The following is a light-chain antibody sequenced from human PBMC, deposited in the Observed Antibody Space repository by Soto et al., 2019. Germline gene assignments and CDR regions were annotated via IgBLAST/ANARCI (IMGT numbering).Light chain of an antibody. CDR2: DAS. CDR3: LQDYDYPLT. CDR1: QGIRHD. V-gene: IGKV1-6*01. J-gene: IGKJ4*01. Sequence: IQMTQSPSSLSASVGDRVTITCRASQGIRHDLGWYQQRPGIAPKLLIHDASILQSGVPSRFSGSGSGTDFTLTINSLQPEDFATYYCLQDYDYPLTFGGGTKVEIK.